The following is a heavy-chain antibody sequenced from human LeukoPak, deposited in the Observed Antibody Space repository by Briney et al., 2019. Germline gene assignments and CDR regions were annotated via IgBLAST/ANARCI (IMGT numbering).Heavy chain of an antibody. J-gene: IGHJ6*03. Sequence: GGSLRLSCGASGFTVSSNYMTWVRQAPGKGLEWVSVIHKNAITYYADTVRGRFTISRDNSMNILYLQMNSLRVEDTAVYYCARSLRVRGIPDYMDVWGKGTTVTISS. CDR3: ARSLRVRGIPDYMDV. CDR2: IHKNAIT. CDR1: GFTVSSNY. D-gene: IGHD3-10*01. V-gene: IGHV3-53*01.